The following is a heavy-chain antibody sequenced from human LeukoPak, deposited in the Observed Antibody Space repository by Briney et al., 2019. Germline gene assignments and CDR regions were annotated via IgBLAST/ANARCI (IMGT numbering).Heavy chain of an antibody. CDR2: INPNSGGT. CDR3: ARDLYYDSSGYYPQDFDY. J-gene: IGHJ4*02. Sequence: GASVKVSCKASGYTFTGYYMHWVRQAPGQGLEWMGWINPNSGGTNYAQKFQGRVTMTRDTSISTAYMELSRLRSDDTAVYYCARDLYYDSSGYYPQDFDYWGQGTLVTVSS. V-gene: IGHV1-2*02. D-gene: IGHD3-22*01. CDR1: GYTFTGYY.